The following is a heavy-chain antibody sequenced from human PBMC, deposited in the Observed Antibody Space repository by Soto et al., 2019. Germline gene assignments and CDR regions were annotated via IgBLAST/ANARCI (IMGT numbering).Heavy chain of an antibody. Sequence: QVQLVESGGGVVQPGRSLRLSCAASGFTFSSYGMHWVRQAPGKGLEWVAVISYDGSNKYYADSVKGRFTISRDNSKNTLYLQMNSLRAEDTAVYYCAKGSSYVYQLLFGAFDIWGQGTMVTVSS. D-gene: IGHD2-2*01. CDR1: GFTFSSYG. CDR3: AKGSSYVYQLLFGAFDI. V-gene: IGHV3-30*18. CDR2: ISYDGSNK. J-gene: IGHJ3*02.